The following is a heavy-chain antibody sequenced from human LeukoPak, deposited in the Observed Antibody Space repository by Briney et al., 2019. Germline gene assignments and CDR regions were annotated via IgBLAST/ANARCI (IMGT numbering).Heavy chain of an antibody. V-gene: IGHV4-38-2*02. CDR3: ARAPGAFCGY. D-gene: IGHD2-21*01. CDR2: IYHSGST. J-gene: IGHJ4*02. Sequence: ASETLSLTCTVSGYSISSGYYWGWIRQPPGKGLEWIGSIYHSGSTYYNPSLKSRVTISVDTSKNQFSLKLSSVTAADTAVYYCARAPGAFCGYWGQGTLVTVSS. CDR1: GYSISSGYY.